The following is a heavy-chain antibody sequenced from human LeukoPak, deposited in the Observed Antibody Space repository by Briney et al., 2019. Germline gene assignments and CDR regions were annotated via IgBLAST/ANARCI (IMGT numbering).Heavy chain of an antibody. V-gene: IGHV3-23*01. Sequence: GGSLRLSCAASGFTFSSYAMSWVRQAPGKGLEWVSAISGSGGSTYYADSVKGRLTISRDNSKNTLYLQMNSLRAEDTAVYYCAKDGSWNGGYFDYWGQGTLVTVSS. CDR3: AKDGSWNGGYFDY. D-gene: IGHD3-3*01. CDR1: GFTFSSYA. J-gene: IGHJ4*02. CDR2: ISGSGGST.